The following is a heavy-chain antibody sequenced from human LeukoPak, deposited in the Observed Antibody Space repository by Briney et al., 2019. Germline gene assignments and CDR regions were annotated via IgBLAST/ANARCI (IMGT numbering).Heavy chain of an antibody. CDR3: TRDRRLTIFAGSGLDV. Sequence: GGSLRLSCTASGFTFGDYAMSWVRQAPGKGLEWVGFIRSKAYGGTTEYAASVKGRFTISRDDSKSIAYLQMNSLKTEDTAVYYCTRDRRLTIFAGSGLDVWGKGTTVTVSS. CDR2: IRSKAYGGTT. D-gene: IGHD3-3*01. CDR1: GFTFGDYA. J-gene: IGHJ6*04. V-gene: IGHV3-49*04.